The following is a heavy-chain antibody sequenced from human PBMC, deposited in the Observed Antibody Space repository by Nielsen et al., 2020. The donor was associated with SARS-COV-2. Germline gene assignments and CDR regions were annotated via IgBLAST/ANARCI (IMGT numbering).Heavy chain of an antibody. V-gene: IGHV4-30-4*01. Sequence: LRLSCTVSGGSISSGDYYWSWIRQPPGKGLEWIGYIYYSGSTYYNPSLKSRVTISVDTSKNQFSLKLSSVTAADTAVYYCAREGNSDAFDIWGQGTMVTVSS. CDR1: GGSISSGDYY. CDR2: IYYSGST. J-gene: IGHJ3*02. D-gene: IGHD4-23*01. CDR3: AREGNSDAFDI.